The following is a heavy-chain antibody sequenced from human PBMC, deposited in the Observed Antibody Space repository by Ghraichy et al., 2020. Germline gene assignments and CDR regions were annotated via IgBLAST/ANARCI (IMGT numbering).Heavy chain of an antibody. D-gene: IGHD2-15*01. V-gene: IGHV3-74*01. CDR2: INSDGSDA. CDR3: ARGCGGDTCYSPDY. CDR1: GFTFSTYW. Sequence: GGSLRLSCAASGFTFSTYWMHWVRQAPGTGPVWVSRINSDGSDAGYADSVKGRFTISRDNAKNTVYLQMNSLRAEDTAVYYCARGCGGDTCYSPDYWGQGTLVTVSS. J-gene: IGHJ4*02.